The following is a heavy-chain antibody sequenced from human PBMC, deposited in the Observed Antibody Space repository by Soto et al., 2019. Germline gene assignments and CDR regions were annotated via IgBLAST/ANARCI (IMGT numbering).Heavy chain of an antibody. CDR2: IYYSGST. J-gene: IGHJ6*02. Sequence: QLQLQESGPGLVKPSETLSLTCTVSGGSISSSSYYWGWIRQPPGKGLEWIGSIYYSGSTYYNPSLKSRVTISVDTSKNQFSLKLSSVTAADTAVYYCARVYYYDSGTYRNYFYGMDVWGQGTTVTVSS. V-gene: IGHV4-39*01. CDR3: ARVYYYDSGTYRNYFYGMDV. D-gene: IGHD3-10*01. CDR1: GGSISSSSYY.